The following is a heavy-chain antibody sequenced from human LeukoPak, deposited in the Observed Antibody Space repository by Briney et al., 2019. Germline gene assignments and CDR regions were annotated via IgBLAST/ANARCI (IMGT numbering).Heavy chain of an antibody. V-gene: IGHV3-21*01. CDR3: APFSAVTHYYFDY. J-gene: IGHJ4*02. CDR2: ISPDSGYI. D-gene: IGHD6-13*01. CDR1: GFTFSSHS. Sequence: GGSLRLSRAASGFTFSSHSLMWVRQAPGKGLEWVSSISPDSGYIYYADSVKGRFTISRDNAENSLFLQMNSLGAEDTAVYYCAPFSAVTHYYFDYWGQGTLVTVSS.